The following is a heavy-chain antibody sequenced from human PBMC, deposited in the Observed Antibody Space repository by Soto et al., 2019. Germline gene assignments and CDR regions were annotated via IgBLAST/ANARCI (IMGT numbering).Heavy chain of an antibody. CDR3: ARDCSFSVPAASWFDP. D-gene: IGHD2-2*01. Sequence: SETLSLTCTVSGGSISSGGYYWSWIRQHPGKGLEWIGYIYYSGSTYYNPSLKSRVTISVDTSKNQFSLKLSSVTAADTAVYYCARDCSFSVPAASWFDPWGQGTLVTVSS. J-gene: IGHJ5*02. CDR1: GGSISSGGYY. CDR2: IYYSGST. V-gene: IGHV4-31*03.